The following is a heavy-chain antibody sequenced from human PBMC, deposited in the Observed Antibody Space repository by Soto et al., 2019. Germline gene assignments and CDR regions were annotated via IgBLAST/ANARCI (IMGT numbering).Heavy chain of an antibody. CDR3: ARDSVDTAMIRFDY. CDR2: ISYGGSDK. V-gene: IGHV3-30*03. J-gene: IGHJ4*02. Sequence: GGSLRLSCAASGFTFNSYGMHWVRQAPGKGLEWVAVISYGGSDKYYADSVKGRFTISRDNSKNTLYLQMNSLRPEDTAVYYCARDSVDTAMIRFDYWGQGTLVTVSS. CDR1: GFTFNSYG. D-gene: IGHD5-18*01.